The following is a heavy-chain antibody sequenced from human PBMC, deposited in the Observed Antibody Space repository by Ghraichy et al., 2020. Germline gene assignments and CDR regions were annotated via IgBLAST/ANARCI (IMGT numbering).Heavy chain of an antibody. J-gene: IGHJ6*02. CDR1: GFTFSSYA. CDR2: ISGSGGST. D-gene: IGHD4-17*01. Sequence: GGSLRLSCAASGFTFSSYAMSWVRQAPGKGLEWVSAISGSGGSTYYADSVKGRFTISRDNSKNTLYLQMNSLRAEDTAVYYCAKDHTHYGDYVVGPMDVWGQGTTVTVSS. V-gene: IGHV3-23*01. CDR3: AKDHTHYGDYVVGPMDV.